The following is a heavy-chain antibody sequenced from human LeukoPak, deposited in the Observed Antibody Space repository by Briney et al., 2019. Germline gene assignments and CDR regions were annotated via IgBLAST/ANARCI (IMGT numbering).Heavy chain of an antibody. J-gene: IGHJ4*02. Sequence: GGSLRLSXAASGFTFSSYGMHWVRQAPGKGLEWVAFIRYDGSNKYYADSVKGRFTISRDNSKNTLYLQMNSLRAEDTAVYYCANARQYYYDSSGPWDYWGQGTLVTVSS. CDR2: IRYDGSNK. CDR3: ANARQYYYDSSGPWDY. CDR1: GFTFSSYG. D-gene: IGHD3-22*01. V-gene: IGHV3-30*02.